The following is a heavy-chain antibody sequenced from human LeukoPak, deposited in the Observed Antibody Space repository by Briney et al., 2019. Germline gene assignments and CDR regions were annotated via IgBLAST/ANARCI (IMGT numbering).Heavy chain of an antibody. J-gene: IGHJ4*02. Sequence: SETLSLTCTVSGGSISSSSYYWGWIRQPPGKGLEWIGSIYYSGSTYYNPSLKSRVTISVDTSKNQFSLKLSSVTAADTAVYYCARHVYYDILTGYYNPLEFGYWGQGTLVTVSS. V-gene: IGHV4-39*01. D-gene: IGHD3-9*01. CDR2: IYYSGST. CDR1: GGSISSSSYY. CDR3: ARHVYYDILTGYYNPLEFGY.